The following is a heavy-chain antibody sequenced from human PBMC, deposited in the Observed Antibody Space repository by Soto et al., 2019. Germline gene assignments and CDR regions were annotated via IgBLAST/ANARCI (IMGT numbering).Heavy chain of an antibody. CDR3: AREPRYYYDSSGYLNWFDP. D-gene: IGHD3-22*01. J-gene: IGHJ5*02. Sequence: PGGSLRLSCAASGFTFSSYSMNWVRQAPGKGLEWVSYISSSSSTIYYADSVKGRFTISRDTAKNSLYLQMNSLRDEDTAVYYCAREPRYYYDSSGYLNWFDPWGQGTLVTVSS. V-gene: IGHV3-48*02. CDR2: ISSSSSTI. CDR1: GFTFSSYS.